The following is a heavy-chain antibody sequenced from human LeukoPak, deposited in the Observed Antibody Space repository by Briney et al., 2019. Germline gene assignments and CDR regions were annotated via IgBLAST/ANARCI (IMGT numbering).Heavy chain of an antibody. Sequence: ASVKVPCKASSYTFTNYAFTWVRQAPGQGLEWMGWISAYNGNTNYAQKLQGRVTMTTDASTSTAYMELRSLRSDDTAVYYCARGLEWLTRRHTWFDPWGQGTLVTVPS. J-gene: IGHJ5*02. CDR1: SYTFTNYA. CDR3: ARGLEWLTRRHTWFDP. D-gene: IGHD3-3*01. V-gene: IGHV1-18*01. CDR2: ISAYNGNT.